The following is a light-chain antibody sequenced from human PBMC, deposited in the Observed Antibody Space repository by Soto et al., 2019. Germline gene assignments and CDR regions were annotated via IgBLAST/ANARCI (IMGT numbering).Light chain of an antibody. V-gene: IGLV2-14*01. J-gene: IGLJ2*01. Sequence: ALTQPASVSGSPGQSITISCTGTSSDIGGYNYVSWYQQHPGKAPKLMIYDVSSRPSGVSNRFSGSKSGNTASLTISGLQAEDEADYYCSSYTTSSTVVFGGGTKLTVL. CDR2: DVS. CDR3: SSYTTSSTVV. CDR1: SSDIGGYNY.